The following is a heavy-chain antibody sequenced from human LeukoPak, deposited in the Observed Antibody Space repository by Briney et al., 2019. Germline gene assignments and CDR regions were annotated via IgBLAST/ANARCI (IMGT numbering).Heavy chain of an antibody. CDR3: ARGGYSYGYDAFDI. D-gene: IGHD5-18*01. Sequence: ASVKVSCKASGYTFASYDISWVRQAPGQGLEWMGRINPNSGGTNYAQKFQGRVTMTRDTSISTAYMELSRLRSDDTAVYYCARGGYSYGYDAFDIWGQGTMVTVSS. CDR2: INPNSGGT. V-gene: IGHV1-2*06. J-gene: IGHJ3*02. CDR1: GYTFASYD.